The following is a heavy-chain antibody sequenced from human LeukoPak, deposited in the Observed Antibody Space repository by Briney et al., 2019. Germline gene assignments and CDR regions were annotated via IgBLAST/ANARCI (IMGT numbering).Heavy chain of an antibody. CDR2: IYYSGST. V-gene: IGHV4-59*01. J-gene: IGHJ4*02. CDR3: ARSSQMYSSSWYEGPSPSYYFDY. Sequence: SETLSLTCTVSGGSISSYYWSWIRQPPGKGLEWIGYIYYSGSTNYNPSLKSRVTISVGTSKNQFSLKLSSVTAADTAVYYCARSSQMYSSSWYEGPSPSYYFDYWGQGTLVTVSS. CDR1: GGSISSYY. D-gene: IGHD6-13*01.